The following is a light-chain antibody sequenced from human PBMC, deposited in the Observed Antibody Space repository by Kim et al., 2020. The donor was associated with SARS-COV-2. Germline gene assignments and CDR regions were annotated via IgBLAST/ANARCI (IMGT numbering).Light chain of an antibody. CDR2: DVS. CDR1: SSDVGSYNL. CDR3: CSYAGSSTPRV. V-gene: IGLV2-23*02. J-gene: IGLJ3*02. Sequence: QSLTLSCTGISSDVGSYNLVSWYQQHPGKAPKLMIYDVSKRPSGVSNRFSGSKSGNTASLTISGLQAEDEADYYCCSYAGSSTPRVFGGGTQLTVL.